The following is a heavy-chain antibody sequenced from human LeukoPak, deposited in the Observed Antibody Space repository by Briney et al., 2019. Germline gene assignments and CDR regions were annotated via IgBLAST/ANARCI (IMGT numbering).Heavy chain of an antibody. J-gene: IGHJ4*02. D-gene: IGHD3-9*01. CDR2: ISYDGSNK. CDR3: AKDILAGTFSYFDY. V-gene: IGHV3-30*18. CDR1: GFTFSSYG. Sequence: GGSLRLSCAASGFTFSSYGMHWVRQAPGKGLEWVVVISYDGSNKYYADSVKGRFTISRDNSKNTLYLQMNSLRAEDTAVYYCAKDILAGTFSYFDYWGQGTLVTVSS.